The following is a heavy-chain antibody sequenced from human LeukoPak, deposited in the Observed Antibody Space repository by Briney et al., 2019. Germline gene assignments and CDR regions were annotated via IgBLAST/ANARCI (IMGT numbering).Heavy chain of an antibody. CDR1: GGSISSYY. V-gene: IGHV4-59*01. J-gene: IGHJ4*02. CDR3: ARGYSYGGAYYFDY. Sequence: SETLSLTCTVSGGSISSYYWSWIRQPPGKGLEWIGYIYYSGSTNYNPSLKSRVAISVDTSKNQFSLKLSSVTAADTAVYCCARGYSYGGAYYFDYWGQGTLVTVSS. D-gene: IGHD5-18*01. CDR2: IYYSGST.